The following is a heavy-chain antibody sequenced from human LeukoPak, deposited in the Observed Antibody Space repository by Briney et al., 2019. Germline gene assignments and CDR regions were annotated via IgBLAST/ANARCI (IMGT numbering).Heavy chain of an antibody. CDR1: GYSFTSYW. J-gene: IGHJ4*02. CDR2: IDPSDSYT. D-gene: IGHD6-19*01. Sequence: GESLKISCKGSGYSFTSYWISWVRQMPGKGLGWMGRIDPSDSYTNYSPSFQGHVTISADKSISTAYPQWSSLKASDTAMYYCARTGWEQWLGNDYWGQGALVTVSS. CDR3: ARTGWEQWLGNDY. V-gene: IGHV5-10-1*01.